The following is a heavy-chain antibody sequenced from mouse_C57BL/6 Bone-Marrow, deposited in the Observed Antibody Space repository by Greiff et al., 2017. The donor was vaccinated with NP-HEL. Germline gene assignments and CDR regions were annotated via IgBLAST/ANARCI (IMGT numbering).Heavy chain of an antibody. J-gene: IGHJ4*01. Sequence: EVKLVESGGGLVQPKGSLKLSCAASGFSFNTYAMNWVRQAPGKGLEWVARIRSKSNNYATYYADSVKDRFTISRDDSESMLYLQMNNLKTEDTAMYYCVRHGRWLLSMDYWGQGTSVTVS. V-gene: IGHV10-1*01. CDR3: VRHGRWLLSMDY. CDR2: IRSKSNNYAT. D-gene: IGHD2-3*01. CDR1: GFSFNTYA.